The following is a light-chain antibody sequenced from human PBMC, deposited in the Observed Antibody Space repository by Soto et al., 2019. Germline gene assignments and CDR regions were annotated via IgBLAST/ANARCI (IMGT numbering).Light chain of an antibody. J-gene: IGKJ1*01. CDR2: GSS. CDR3: QQYNNWPWT. V-gene: IGKV3-15*01. Sequence: EIVTTQSPATLSVSPGGRATLSCRAMQSISGPVAWYQEKPCQAPRLLICGSSTRATRCPARFSGSESGTDFTLTISSLQSEDFAVYYCQQYNNWPWTFGKGTEVDIK. CDR1: QSISGP.